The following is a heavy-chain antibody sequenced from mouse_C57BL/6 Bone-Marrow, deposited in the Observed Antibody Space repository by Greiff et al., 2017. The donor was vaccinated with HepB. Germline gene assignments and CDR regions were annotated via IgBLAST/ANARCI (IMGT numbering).Heavy chain of an antibody. CDR1: GYAFSSSW. CDR2: IYPGDGDT. CDR3: ARSRLYAMDY. J-gene: IGHJ4*01. Sequence: VQLQQSGPELVKPGASVKISCKASGYAFSSSWMNWVKQRPGKGLEWIGRIYPGDGDTNYNGKFKGKATLTADKSSSTAYMQLSSLTSEDSAVYFCARSRLYAMDYWGQGTSVTVSS. D-gene: IGHD3-2*02. V-gene: IGHV1-82*01.